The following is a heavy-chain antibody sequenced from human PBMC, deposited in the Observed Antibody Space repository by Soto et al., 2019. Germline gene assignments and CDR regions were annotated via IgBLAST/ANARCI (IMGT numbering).Heavy chain of an antibody. V-gene: IGHV1-69*01. D-gene: IGHD3-10*01. Sequence: QVQLVQSGADVKKPGSSVKVSCKASGGTFSSYAISWVRQAPGQGLEWMGGIIPIFGTANYAQKFQGRVTITADESTSTAYMELSSLRSEDTAVYYCARKHYYYGSGSPPAYYYGMDVWGQGTTVTVSS. J-gene: IGHJ6*02. CDR3: ARKHYYYGSGSPPAYYYGMDV. CDR1: GGTFSSYA. CDR2: IIPIFGTA.